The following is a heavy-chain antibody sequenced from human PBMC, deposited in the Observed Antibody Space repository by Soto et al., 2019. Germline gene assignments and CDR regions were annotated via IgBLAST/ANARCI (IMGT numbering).Heavy chain of an antibody. CDR1: SGSSSSSNW. J-gene: IGHJ4*02. D-gene: IGHD3-16*02. CDR2: IYHSGST. CDR3: ARGPDYIWGSYRSSPYFDY. V-gene: IGHV4-4*02. Sequence: SQTLSLTCAVSSGSSSSSNWWSWVRQPPGKGLEWIGEIYHSGSTNYNPSLKSRVTISVDKSKNQFSLKLSSVTAADTAVYYCARGPDYIWGSYRSSPYFDYWGQGTLATSPQ.